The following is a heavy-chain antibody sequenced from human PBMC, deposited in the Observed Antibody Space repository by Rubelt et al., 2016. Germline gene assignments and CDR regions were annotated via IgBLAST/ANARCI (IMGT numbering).Heavy chain of an antibody. Sequence: QVQLQESGPGLVKPSETLSLTCTVSGGSISNYYCSWIRQPPGKGLEWIAYIYYSGSTSYNPSLKSRVTISVDTAKNQFALRLDPVTAADTAVYYCARHVYGDYARFVSWGQGTLVTVSS. CDR2: IYYSGST. CDR3: ARHVYGDYARFVS. V-gene: IGHV4-59*08. J-gene: IGHJ5*01. CDR1: GGSISNYY. D-gene: IGHD4-17*01.